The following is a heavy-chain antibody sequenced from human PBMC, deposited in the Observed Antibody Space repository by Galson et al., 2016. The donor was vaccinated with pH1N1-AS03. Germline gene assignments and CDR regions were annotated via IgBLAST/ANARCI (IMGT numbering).Heavy chain of an antibody. J-gene: IGHJ4*02. CDR2: LHTIDSDT. V-gene: IGHV5-51*01. D-gene: IGHD6-25*01. Sequence: QSGAEVKKPGESLKISCKTSGYTFTNSWIAWVRQMPGKGLEWMGFLHTIDSDTRYNQSFQGQVTISADKSLNTAYLQWISLKASDTAIYYCARHNEAATLSAPSDYWGQGTLVTVSS. CDR1: GYTFTNSW. CDR3: ARHNEAATLSAPSDY.